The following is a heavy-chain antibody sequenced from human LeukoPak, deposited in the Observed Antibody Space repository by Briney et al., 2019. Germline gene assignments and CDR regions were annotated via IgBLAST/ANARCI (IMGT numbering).Heavy chain of an antibody. V-gene: IGHV3-23*01. CDR1: GFTFSSYA. Sequence: GGSLRLSCAASGFTFSSYAMSWVRQAPGKGLEWVSAISGSGGSTYYADSVKRRSTISRDNSKNTLYLQMNSLRAEDTAVYYCAKDVLYAICGRGAFDIWGQGTMVTVSS. J-gene: IGHJ3*02. CDR3: AKDVLYAICGRGAFDI. CDR2: ISGSGGST. D-gene: IGHD2-8*02.